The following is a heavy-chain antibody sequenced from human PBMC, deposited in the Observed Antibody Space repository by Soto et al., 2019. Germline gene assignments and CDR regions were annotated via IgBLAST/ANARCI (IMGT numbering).Heavy chain of an antibody. CDR2: IYATGTT. V-gene: IGHV4-4*07. J-gene: IGHJ5*02. Sequence: GPGPGRSSETLSLTCTVSGASISGFYWSWIRKSAGKGLEWIGRIYATGTTDYNPSLKSRVMMSVDTSKKQFSLKLRSVTAADTAVYYCVRDGTKTLRDWFDPWGQGISVTVSS. CDR1: GASISGFY. CDR3: VRDGTKTLRDWFDP. D-gene: IGHD1-1*01.